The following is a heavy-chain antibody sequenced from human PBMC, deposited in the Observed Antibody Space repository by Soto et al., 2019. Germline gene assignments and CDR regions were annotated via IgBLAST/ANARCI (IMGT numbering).Heavy chain of an antibody. CDR1: GFTFSSYA. J-gene: IGHJ4*02. Sequence: EVQLLESGGSLVQPGGSLRLSCAASGFTFSSYAMSWVRQAPGKGLEWVSGISDSGGSTYYADSVKGRFTISRDNSKNTLYLQMTSLRAEDTAVYYCANGCGGTCYSRIHYWGQGTLVTVSS. D-gene: IGHD2-15*01. CDR3: ANGCGGTCYSRIHY. CDR2: ISDSGGST. V-gene: IGHV3-23*01.